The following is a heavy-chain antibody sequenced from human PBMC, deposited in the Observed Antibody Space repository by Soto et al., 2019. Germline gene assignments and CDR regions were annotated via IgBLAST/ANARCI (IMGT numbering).Heavy chain of an antibody. CDR3: ARDGDFYDSSGYFLRDAFDI. Sequence: GGSLRLSCAASGFTFSTYAMAWVRQAPGKGLEWVSGVSASGLNTDYADPVKGRFYISRDNSKNTVSLHMNSLRAEDTALYYCARDGDFYDSSGYFLRDAFDIWGQGTMVTVSS. V-gene: IGHV3-23*01. D-gene: IGHD3-22*01. J-gene: IGHJ3*02. CDR2: VSASGLNT. CDR1: GFTFSTYA.